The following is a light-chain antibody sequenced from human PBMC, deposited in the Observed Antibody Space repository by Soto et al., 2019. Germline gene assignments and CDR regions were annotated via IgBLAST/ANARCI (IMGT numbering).Light chain of an antibody. V-gene: IGKV1-5*03. CDR2: QAS. J-gene: IGKJ1*01. CDR1: QSISSW. CDR3: QQSNSYPWT. Sequence: DIQMTQSPSTLSASAGDRVTITCRASQSISSWLAWYQQKPGKAPKLLIYQASSLQSGVPSRFSGSGFGTEFTLTISSLQPDDFAAYYCQQSNSYPWTFGQGTKVDIK.